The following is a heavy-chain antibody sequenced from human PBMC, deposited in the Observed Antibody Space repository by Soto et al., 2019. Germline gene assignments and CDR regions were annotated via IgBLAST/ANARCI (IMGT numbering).Heavy chain of an antibody. D-gene: IGHD2-2*01. Sequence: SETLSLTCAVYGGSFSGYYWSWIRQPPGKGLEWIGEINHSGSTNYNPSLKSRVTISVDTSKNQFSLKLSSVTAADTAVYYCARVVCSSTSCPKTDYFDYWGQGTLVTVSS. CDR1: GGSFSGYY. CDR3: ARVVCSSTSCPKTDYFDY. J-gene: IGHJ4*02. V-gene: IGHV4-34*01. CDR2: INHSGST.